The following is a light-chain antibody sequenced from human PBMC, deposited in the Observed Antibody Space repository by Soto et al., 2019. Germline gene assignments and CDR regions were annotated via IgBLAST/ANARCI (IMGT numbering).Light chain of an antibody. CDR2: EVS. Sequence: QSALTQPPSASGSPGQSVTISCTGTSSDVGGYNYVSWYQQHPGKAPKLMIYEVSKRPSGVPDRFSGSKSGNTASLTVSGLQAEEEADYCCSSYAGSTLVVFGGGTKLTVL. CDR1: SSDVGGYNY. V-gene: IGLV2-8*01. J-gene: IGLJ2*01. CDR3: SSYAGSTLVV.